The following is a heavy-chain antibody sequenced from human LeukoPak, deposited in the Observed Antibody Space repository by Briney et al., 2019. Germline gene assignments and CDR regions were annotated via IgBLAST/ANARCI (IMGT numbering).Heavy chain of an antibody. J-gene: IGHJ5*02. CDR2: IYYSGST. V-gene: IGHV4-59*01. Sequence: PSETLSLTCTVSGGSISSYYWSWIREPPGKGLEWIGYIYYSGSTNYNPSLKSRVTMSVNTSKNQFSLKVSSVTAADTAVYYCARNGPGTKFDPWGQGTLVTVSS. CDR1: GGSISSYY. D-gene: IGHD3-10*01. CDR3: ARNGPGTKFDP.